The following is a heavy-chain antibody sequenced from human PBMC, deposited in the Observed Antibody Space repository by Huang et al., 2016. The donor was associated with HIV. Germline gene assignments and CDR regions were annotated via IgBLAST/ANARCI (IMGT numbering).Heavy chain of an antibody. J-gene: IGHJ3*01. CDR3: ARAARGDGYQGAFDV. Sequence: QVQLVQSGPEVKKPGTSVKVSCKASGYTFTSYSIHWLRRAPGHSFQWLGWINPANGQRPFLQAFQGRVTLSRDTSASTVYMELTNLGPGDNARYYGARAARGDGYQGAFDVWGQGTMVTASS. V-gene: IGHV1-3*01. D-gene: IGHD2-2*03. CDR1: GYTFTSYS. CDR2: INPANGQR.